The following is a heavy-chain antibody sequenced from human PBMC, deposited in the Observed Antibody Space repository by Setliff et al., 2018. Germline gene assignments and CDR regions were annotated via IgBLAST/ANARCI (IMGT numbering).Heavy chain of an antibody. Sequence: ASVKVSCKASGYDFHAFYIHWVRQAPGQQLEWMGRIFPHNGATSVAEKFRGRVTMTRDTTISTGYMALRSLTSDDTAVYYCARERGDIVTTTSYYYYLDVWGKGTTVTVAS. CDR3: ARERGDIVTTTSYYYYLDV. J-gene: IGHJ6*03. CDR1: GYDFHAFY. CDR2: IFPHNGAT. D-gene: IGHD5-12*01. V-gene: IGHV1-2*06.